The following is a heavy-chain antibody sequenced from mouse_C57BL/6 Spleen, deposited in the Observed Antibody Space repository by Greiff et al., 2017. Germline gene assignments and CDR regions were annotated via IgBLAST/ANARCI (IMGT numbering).Heavy chain of an antibody. Sequence: DVMLVESGGGLVKPGGSLKLSCAASGFPFSDYGMHWVRQAPEKGLEWVAYISSGSSTIYYADTVKGRFTISRDNAKNTLFLQMTSLRSEDTAMYYCARGNYYGSSPWFAYWGQGTLVTVSA. CDR3: ARGNYYGSSPWFAY. CDR2: ISSGSSTI. D-gene: IGHD1-1*01. J-gene: IGHJ3*01. CDR1: GFPFSDYG. V-gene: IGHV5-17*01.